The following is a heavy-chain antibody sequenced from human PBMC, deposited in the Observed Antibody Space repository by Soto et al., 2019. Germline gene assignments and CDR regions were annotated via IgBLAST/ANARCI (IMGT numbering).Heavy chain of an antibody. Sequence: SETLSLTCTVSGGSISSYYLSWIRQSPGKGLEWIGYIYYSGSTNYNPSLKSRVTISVDTSKNQFSLKLSSVTAADTAVYYCARRYGSSFDYWGQGTLVTVS. CDR1: GGSISSYY. CDR3: ARRYGSSFDY. J-gene: IGHJ4*02. V-gene: IGHV4-59*08. CDR2: IYYSGST. D-gene: IGHD4-17*01.